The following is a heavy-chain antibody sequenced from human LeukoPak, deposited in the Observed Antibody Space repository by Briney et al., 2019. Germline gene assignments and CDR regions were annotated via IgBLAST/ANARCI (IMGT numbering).Heavy chain of an antibody. CDR2: IYSSGST. CDR1: GGSISGYY. V-gene: IGHV4-4*09. CDR3: ARFTYTTRPSDV. Sequence: SETLSLTCSVSGGSISGYYWSWIRQPPGQTLEWIGYIYSSGSTNYNPSLQTRVTMSVDTSMNQFSLRLSSVTAADTAVYYCARFTYTTRPSDVWGKGTTVTVSS. J-gene: IGHJ6*04. D-gene: IGHD3-16*01.